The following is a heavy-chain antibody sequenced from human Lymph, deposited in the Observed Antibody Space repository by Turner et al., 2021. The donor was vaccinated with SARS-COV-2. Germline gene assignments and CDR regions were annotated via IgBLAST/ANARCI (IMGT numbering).Heavy chain of an antibody. V-gene: IGHV3-33*01. CDR1: GFTFSSYG. Sequence: QVQLVESGGGVVQPGRSLRLSCAASGFTFSSYGMHWVRHAPGKGLEWVAFIWYDGSNKYYADSVKGRFTISRDNSKNTLYLQMNSLRAEDTAVYYCARGSAGGDVWGQGTTVTVSS. D-gene: IGHD6-13*01. CDR3: ARGSAGGDV. J-gene: IGHJ6*02. CDR2: IWYDGSNK.